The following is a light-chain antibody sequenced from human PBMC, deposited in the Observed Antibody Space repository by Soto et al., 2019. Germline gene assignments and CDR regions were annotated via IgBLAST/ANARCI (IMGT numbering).Light chain of an antibody. V-gene: IGLV1-51*01. CDR3: GTWDSSLSAVV. CDR1: SHHIGNNY. CDR2: DNN. Sequence: QSVLTQPPSVSAAPGQKVTISRSGRSHHIGNNYVSWYQQLPGTAPKLLIYDNNKRPSGIPDRFSGSKSGTSATLGITGLQTGDEADYYCGTWDSSLSAVVFGGGTKLTVL. J-gene: IGLJ2*01.